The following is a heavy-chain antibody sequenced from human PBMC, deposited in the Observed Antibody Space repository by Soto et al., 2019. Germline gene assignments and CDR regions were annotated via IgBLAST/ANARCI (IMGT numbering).Heavy chain of an antibody. CDR2: IWYDGSNK. J-gene: IGHJ4*02. CDR1: GFTFSSYG. V-gene: IGHV3-33*01. CDR3: ARESAEADYDSSGYYRGYFDY. Sequence: QVQLVESGGGVVQPGRSLRLSCAASGFTFSSYGMHWVRQAPGKGLEWVAVIWYDGSNKYYADSVKGRFTISRDNSKNTLYLQMNSLRDEDTAVYYCARESAEADYDSSGYYRGYFDYWGQGTLVTVSS. D-gene: IGHD3-22*01.